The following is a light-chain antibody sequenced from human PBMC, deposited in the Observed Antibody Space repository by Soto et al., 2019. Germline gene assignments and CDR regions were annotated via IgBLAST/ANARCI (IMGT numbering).Light chain of an antibody. J-gene: IGKJ1*01. V-gene: IGKV1-5*03. Sequence: DIQMTQSPSTLSASVGDRVTITCRASQSISPWLAWYQQKPGKAPKLLIYKASILESGVPSRFSGSGSGTEFTLTISSLQPDDFAIYYCQQYTSYSWTFGQGTKVESK. CDR2: KAS. CDR3: QQYTSYSWT. CDR1: QSISPW.